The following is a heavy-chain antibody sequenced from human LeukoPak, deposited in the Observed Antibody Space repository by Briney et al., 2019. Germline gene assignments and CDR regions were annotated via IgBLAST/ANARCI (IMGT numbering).Heavy chain of an antibody. V-gene: IGHV5-51*01. CDR1: GYSFTSYW. CDR2: IYPGDSDT. D-gene: IGHD2-21*02. CDR3: ARMTLYGMDV. Sequence: GESLKISFKGSGYSFTSYWIGWGRPMPGKGRGWMGIIYPGDSDTRYSPSFQGQVTISADKSISTAYLQWSSLKASDTAMYYCARMTLYGMDVWGQGTTVTVSS. J-gene: IGHJ6*02.